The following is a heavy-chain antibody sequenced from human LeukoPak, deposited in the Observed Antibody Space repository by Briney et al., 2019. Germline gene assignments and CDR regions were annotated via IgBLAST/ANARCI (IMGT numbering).Heavy chain of an antibody. Sequence: ASVKVTCKASGYTFTCYYLHWVGQAPGQGLEWMGWINPNSGGTNYAQKFQGRVTMTRYTSISTAYMELSRLRSDDTAVYYCARVLVVPAAYYFDYWGQGNVVTVSS. CDR2: INPNSGGT. D-gene: IGHD2-2*01. CDR3: ARVLVVPAAYYFDY. CDR1: GYTFTCYY. J-gene: IGHJ4*02. V-gene: IGHV1-2*02.